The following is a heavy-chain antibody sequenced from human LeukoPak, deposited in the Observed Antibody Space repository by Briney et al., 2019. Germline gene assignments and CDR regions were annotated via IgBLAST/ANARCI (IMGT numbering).Heavy chain of an antibody. CDR3: ARGGNLWFGESIFDY. CDR1: GGSITSYY. J-gene: IGHJ4*02. V-gene: IGHV4-34*01. D-gene: IGHD3-10*01. CDR2: INHSGST. Sequence: PSETLSLTCTVSGGSITSYYWSWIRQPPGKGLEWIGEINHSGSTNYNPSLKSRVTISVDTSKNQFSLKLSSVTAADTAVYYCARGGNLWFGESIFDYWGQGTLVTVSS.